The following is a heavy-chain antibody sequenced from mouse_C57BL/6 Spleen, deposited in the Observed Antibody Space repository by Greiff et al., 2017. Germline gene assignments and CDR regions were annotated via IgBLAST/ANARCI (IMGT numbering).Heavy chain of an antibody. Sequence: QVQLQQPGAELVKPGASVKLSCKASGYTFTSYWMQWVKQRPGQGLEWIGEIDPSDSYTNYNQKFKGKATLTVDTSSSTAYMQLSSLTSEDSAVYYCARLRDPYYFDYWGQGTTLTVSS. CDR1: GYTFTSYW. J-gene: IGHJ2*01. D-gene: IGHD1-1*01. CDR2: IDPSDSYT. V-gene: IGHV1-50*01. CDR3: ARLRDPYYFDY.